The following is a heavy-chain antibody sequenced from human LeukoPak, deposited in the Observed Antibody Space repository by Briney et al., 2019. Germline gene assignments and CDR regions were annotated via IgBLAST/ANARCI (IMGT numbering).Heavy chain of an antibody. CDR2: IYYSGST. CDR1: GGSISSYY. V-gene: IGHV4-59*08. J-gene: IGHJ6*02. D-gene: IGHD5-18*01. CDR3: ARHRAYSYGYVHYYYGMDV. Sequence: PSETLSLTCTVSGGSISSYYWSWIRQPPGKGLEWIGYIYYSGSTNYNPSLKSRVTISVDTSKNQFSLKLSSVTAADTAVHYCARHRAYSYGYVHYYYGMDVWGQGTTVTVSS.